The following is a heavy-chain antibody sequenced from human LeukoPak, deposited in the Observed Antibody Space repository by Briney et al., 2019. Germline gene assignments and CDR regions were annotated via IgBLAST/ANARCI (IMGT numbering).Heavy chain of an antibody. D-gene: IGHD2-15*01. CDR2: ISSSSSYI. CDR1: GFPFSSYN. Sequence: PGGSLRLSCAASGFPFSSYNMNWVRQAPGKGLEWVSSISSSSSYIYYADSVKGRFTISRDNAKNSLYLQMNSLRAEDTAVYYCARGVVVNGYFDYWGQGTLVTVSS. CDR3: ARGVVVNGYFDY. V-gene: IGHV3-21*01. J-gene: IGHJ4*02.